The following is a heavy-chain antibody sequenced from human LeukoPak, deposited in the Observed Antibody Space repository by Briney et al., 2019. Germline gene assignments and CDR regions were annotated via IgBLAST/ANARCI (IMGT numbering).Heavy chain of an antibody. D-gene: IGHD2-21*02. CDR3: ARRLWAYCGGDCYAQFFDP. CDR1: GYTFTSYY. V-gene: IGHV1-46*01. J-gene: IGHJ5*02. CDR2: INPSGGST. Sequence: ASVKVSCKASGYTFTSYYMHWVRQAPGQGLEWMGIINPSGGSTSYAQKFQGRVTMTRDTSPSTVYMELSSLRSEDTAVYYCARRLWAYCGGDCYAQFFDPWGQGTLVTVSS.